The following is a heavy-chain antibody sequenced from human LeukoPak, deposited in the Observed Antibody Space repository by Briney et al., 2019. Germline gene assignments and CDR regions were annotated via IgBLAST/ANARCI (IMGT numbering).Heavy chain of an antibody. J-gene: IGHJ4*02. V-gene: IGHV4-59*08. D-gene: IGHD1-26*01. Sequence: SETLSLTCTVSGGSISYYYWSWIRQPPGKGLEWIGYIYYSGSPNYNPSLKSRVTISVDTSKNQFSLKLSSVTAADTAVYYCARRDGRELPDDYWGQGTLVTVSS. CDR2: IYYSGSP. CDR1: GGSISYYY. CDR3: ARRDGRELPDDY.